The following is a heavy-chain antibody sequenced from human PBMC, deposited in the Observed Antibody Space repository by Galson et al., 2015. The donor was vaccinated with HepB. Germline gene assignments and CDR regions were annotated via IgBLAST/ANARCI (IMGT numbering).Heavy chain of an antibody. D-gene: IGHD3-10*01. J-gene: IGHJ5*02. CDR2: INPSGGFT. CDR3: ARDQEFGEILNHNWFDP. V-gene: IGHV1-46*01. Sequence: SVKVSCKASGYTFTSYYVHWVRQAPGQGLEWMGIINPSGGFTHYAPRFQGRVIMTRDTSTTTFYMELSSLESEDTAVYFCARDQEFGEILNHNWFDPWGQGTPVTVSS. CDR1: GYTFTSYY.